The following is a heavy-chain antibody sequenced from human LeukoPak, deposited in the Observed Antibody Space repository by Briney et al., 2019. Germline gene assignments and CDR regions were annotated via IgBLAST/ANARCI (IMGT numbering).Heavy chain of an antibody. CDR1: GYTFTSYG. V-gene: IGHV1-18*01. J-gene: IGHJ3*02. D-gene: IGHD3-22*01. CDR2: ISAYNGNT. Sequence: ASVKVSCKASGYTFTSYGISWVRQAPGQGLEWMGWISAYNGNTNYAQKLQGRVTMTTDTSTSTAYMELRSLRSDDTAVYYCASLADYYDSSGFRPGAFDIWGQGTMVTVSS. CDR3: ASLADYYDSSGFRPGAFDI.